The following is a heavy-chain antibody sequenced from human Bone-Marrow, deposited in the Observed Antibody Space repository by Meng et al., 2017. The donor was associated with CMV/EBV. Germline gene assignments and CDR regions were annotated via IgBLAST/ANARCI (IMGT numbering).Heavy chain of an antibody. CDR3: AGATTIFGVVKNNYFDY. D-gene: IGHD3-3*01. Sequence: GESLKISCAASGFTFSSYSMNWVRQAPGKGLEWVSSISSSSSYIYYADSVKGRFTISRDNAKNSLYLQMNSLRAEDTAVYYCAGATTIFGVVKNNYFDYWGQGTLVPVAS. CDR1: GFTFSSYS. V-gene: IGHV3-21*01. CDR2: ISSSSSYI. J-gene: IGHJ4*02.